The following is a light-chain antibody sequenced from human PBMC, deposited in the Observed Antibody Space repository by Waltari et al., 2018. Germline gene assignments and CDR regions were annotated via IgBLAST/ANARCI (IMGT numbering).Light chain of an antibody. V-gene: IGLV3-21*02. CDR2: DDG. J-gene: IGLJ1*01. Sequence: SYELTQPPSVSVAPGQTARITCDGDKIGSKNVHWYQHKPGQAPVLVVYDDGDRPSGFPERCAGSNSGNTAALTISRVDAGDEAEYYCQVWDSGSDHYGFGTVTKVTVL. CDR3: QVWDSGSDHYG. CDR1: KIGSKN.